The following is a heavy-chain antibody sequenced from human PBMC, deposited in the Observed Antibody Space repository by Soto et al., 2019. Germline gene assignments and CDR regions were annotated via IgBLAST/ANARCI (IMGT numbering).Heavy chain of an antibody. Sequence: GGSLRLSCEASGFTFSTCWMTWVRQAPGKGLEWVANINKDGSEKFYVDSVKGRFTISRDNAKNSLFLQMNSLRAEDTAVYYCVSGPCEVNYNGDFGYWGQGARVTVSS. CDR1: GFTFSTCW. J-gene: IGHJ4*02. D-gene: IGHD3-10*01. CDR2: INKDGSEK. CDR3: VSGPCEVNYNGDFGY. V-gene: IGHV3-7*03.